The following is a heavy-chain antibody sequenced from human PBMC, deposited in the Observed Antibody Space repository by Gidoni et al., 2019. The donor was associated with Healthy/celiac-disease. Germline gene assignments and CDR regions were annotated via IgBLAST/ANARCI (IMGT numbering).Heavy chain of an antibody. CDR1: GFPFRSSA. CDR3: AKDPGGKWLRLLGGARDY. Sequence: EVQLVESGGGLVQPGGSLRLSFAASGFPFRSSAMGWVRQAPGKGLEWGSAMSGSGGSTYYADSVKGRFTISRDNSKNTLYLQMNSLRAEDTAVDYCAKDPGGKWLRLLGGARDYWGQGTLVTVSS. D-gene: IGHD5-12*01. V-gene: IGHV3-23*04. CDR2: MSGSGGST. J-gene: IGHJ4*02.